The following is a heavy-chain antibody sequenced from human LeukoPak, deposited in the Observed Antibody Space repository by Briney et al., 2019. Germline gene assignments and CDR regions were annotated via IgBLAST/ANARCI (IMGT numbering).Heavy chain of an antibody. D-gene: IGHD5-12*01. Sequence: SETLSLTCTVSGYSISSGYYWGWLRQPPGKGLEWIGSIYHSGSTYYNPSLKSRVTISVDTSKNHFSLKLISVTAADTAVYYCARSAWTYDYWGQGTLVTVSS. CDR1: GYSISSGYY. CDR3: ARSAWTYDY. J-gene: IGHJ4*02. V-gene: IGHV4-38-2*02. CDR2: IYHSGST.